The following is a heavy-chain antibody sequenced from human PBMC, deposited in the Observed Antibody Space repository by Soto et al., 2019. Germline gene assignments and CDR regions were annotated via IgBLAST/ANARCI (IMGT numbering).Heavy chain of an antibody. CDR2: IIPMFGKA. CDR3: ARDGNLDDGSGYYYLY. D-gene: IGHD3-22*01. CDR1: GGTFSRYA. Sequence: QVQLVQSGAEVKKPGSSVKVSCKASGGTFSRYALSWVRQAPGQGLEWMGGIIPMFGKANYAQKFQGRVTITADDSTSTGYMELRSLLSEDTAVSYCARDGNLDDGSGYYYLYCGQGTLVTVSS. J-gene: IGHJ4*02. V-gene: IGHV1-69*01.